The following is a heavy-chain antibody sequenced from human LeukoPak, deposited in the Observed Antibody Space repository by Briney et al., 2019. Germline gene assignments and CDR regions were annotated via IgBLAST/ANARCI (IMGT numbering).Heavy chain of an antibody. J-gene: IGHJ4*02. Sequence: SETLSLTCTVSGGSISSYYWSWIRQPPGKGLECIGYIYHSGSTYYNPSLKSRVTISVDRSKNQFSLKLTSVTAADTAVYYCAGSSSWYYFDCWGQGTLVTVSS. V-gene: IGHV4-59*12. CDR3: AGSSSWYYFDC. D-gene: IGHD6-13*01. CDR2: IYHSGST. CDR1: GGSISSYY.